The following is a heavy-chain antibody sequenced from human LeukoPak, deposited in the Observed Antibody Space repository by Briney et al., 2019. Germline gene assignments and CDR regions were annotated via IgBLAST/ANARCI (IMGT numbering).Heavy chain of an antibody. CDR1: GFTFRSYG. J-gene: IGHJ4*02. Sequence: PGGSLRLSCVASGFTFRSYGMHWVRQAPGKGLEWVAVIWYDGSNEHYADSVKGRFAISRDNSKNTLSLQMNSLRVGDSAVYYCVKDRPGGIVGQLDHWGQGTLVTVSS. D-gene: IGHD1-26*01. V-gene: IGHV3-33*03. CDR2: IWYDGSNE. CDR3: VKDRPGGIVGQLDH.